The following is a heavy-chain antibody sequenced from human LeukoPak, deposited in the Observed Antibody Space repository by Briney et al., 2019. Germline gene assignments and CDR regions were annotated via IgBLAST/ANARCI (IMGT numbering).Heavy chain of an antibody. Sequence: PSETLSLTCTVSGGSISSGGYYWSWVRQHPGKGLEWIVYIYYSGSTYYNPSLKSRLTISVDTSKNQFSLKLSSVTAADTAVYYCARMGIPAAIHYYYGMDVWGQGTTVTVSS. CDR3: ARMGIPAAIHYYYGMDV. J-gene: IGHJ6*02. CDR2: IYYSGST. D-gene: IGHD2-2*01. V-gene: IGHV4-31*03. CDR1: GGSISSGGYY.